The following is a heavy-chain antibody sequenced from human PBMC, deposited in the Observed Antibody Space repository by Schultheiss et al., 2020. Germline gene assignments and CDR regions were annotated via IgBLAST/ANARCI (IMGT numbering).Heavy chain of an antibody. V-gene: IGHV3-66*02. J-gene: IGHJ6*02. D-gene: IGHD2-15*01. CDR1: GFTFSSYG. CDR2: IYSGGST. CDR3: ARDGYCSGGSCYSPDYYYYYGMDV. Sequence: GGSLRLSCAASGFTFSSYGMHWVRQAPGKGLEWVSVIYSGGSTYYADSVKGRFTISRDNSKNTLYLQMNSLRAEDTAVYYCARDGYCSGGSCYSPDYYYYYGMDVWGQGTTVTVSS.